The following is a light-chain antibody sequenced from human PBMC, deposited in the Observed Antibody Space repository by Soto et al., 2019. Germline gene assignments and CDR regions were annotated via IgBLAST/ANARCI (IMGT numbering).Light chain of an antibody. CDR2: DAS. J-gene: IGKJ1*01. Sequence: DIQMTQSPPTLSASVGDRVTITCRASQSISSWLAWYQQKPGKAPKLLIYDASSLESGVPSRFSGSGSGTEFTLTISSPQPDDFATYYCQQYNSYGTFGQGTKVDIK. CDR3: QQYNSYGT. CDR1: QSISSW. V-gene: IGKV1-5*01.